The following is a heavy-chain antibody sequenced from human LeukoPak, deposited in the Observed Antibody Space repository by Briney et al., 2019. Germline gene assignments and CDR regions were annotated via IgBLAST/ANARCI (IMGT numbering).Heavy chain of an antibody. J-gene: IGHJ5*02. CDR3: ASDPAAIYMVRGVPNWIDP. CDR1: GYTFTGYY. D-gene: IGHD3-10*01. Sequence: ASVKVSCKASGYTFTGYYMHWVRRAPGQGLEWMGWINPNSGGTNYAQKFQGRVTMTRDTSISTAYMELSRLRSDDTAVYYCASDPAAIYMVRGVPNWIDPWGQGTLVTVSS. CDR2: INPNSGGT. V-gene: IGHV1-2*02.